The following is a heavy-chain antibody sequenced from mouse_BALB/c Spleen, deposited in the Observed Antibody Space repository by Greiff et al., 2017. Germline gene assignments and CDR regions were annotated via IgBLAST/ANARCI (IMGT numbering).Heavy chain of an antibody. CDR3: ARVHYYGHYAMDY. J-gene: IGHJ4*01. Sequence: QVQLQQSGAELARPGASVKMSCKASGYTFTSYTMHWVKQRPGQGLEWIGYINPSSGYTNYNQKFKDKATLTADKSSSTAYMQLSSLTSEDSAVYYCARVHYYGHYAMDYWGQGTSVTVSS. V-gene: IGHV1-4*01. CDR1: GYTFTSYT. D-gene: IGHD1-2*01. CDR2: INPSSGYT.